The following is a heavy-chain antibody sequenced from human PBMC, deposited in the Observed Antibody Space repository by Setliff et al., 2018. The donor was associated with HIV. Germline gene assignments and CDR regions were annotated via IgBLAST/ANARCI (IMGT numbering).Heavy chain of an antibody. J-gene: IGHJ6*03. CDR3: VRLTADRTNYYYYMDV. D-gene: IGHD2-8*01. V-gene: IGHV1-18*01. CDR1: GYSLSTYA. Sequence: ASVKVSCKASGYSLSTYAISWVRQAPGQGLEWMGWIDSNNGNRNFAQKFRGRVTMTTDISTNTAYMEVRSLSFDDKAVYYCVRLTADRTNYYYYMDVWGKGTTVTVSS. CDR2: IDSNNGNR.